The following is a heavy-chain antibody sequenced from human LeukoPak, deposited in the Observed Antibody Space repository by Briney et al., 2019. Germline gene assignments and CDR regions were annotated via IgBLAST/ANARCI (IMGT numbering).Heavy chain of an antibody. Sequence: SETLSLTCTVSGGSVSSGNYYWSWIRQPPGKGLEWIGYIYYSGSTNYNPSLKSRVTMSVDTSKNQFSLKLTSVTAAGTAVYYCARRSGYSPNWFDPWGQGTLVTVSS. CDR2: IYYSGST. D-gene: IGHD3-3*01. J-gene: IGHJ5*02. CDR1: GGSVSSGNYY. V-gene: IGHV4-61*01. CDR3: ARRSGYSPNWFDP.